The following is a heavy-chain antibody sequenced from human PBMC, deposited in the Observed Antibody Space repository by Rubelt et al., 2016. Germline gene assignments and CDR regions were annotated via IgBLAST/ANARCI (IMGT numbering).Heavy chain of an antibody. V-gene: IGHV4-31*03. CDR2: VLYSWRT. CDR3: ARDSGSRIFDY. CDR1: GGSISGGGYE. Sequence: QVQLQESGPGLVKPSKTLSITRTVSGGSISGGGYEWTWHRQHPGKGLGWIGDVLYSWRTYYNPFLKSRVSISVYPSQNQFSLKLSAVTAADTAVYYCARDSGSRIFDYWGQGTLVTVSS. J-gene: IGHJ4*02. D-gene: IGHD2/OR15-2a*01.